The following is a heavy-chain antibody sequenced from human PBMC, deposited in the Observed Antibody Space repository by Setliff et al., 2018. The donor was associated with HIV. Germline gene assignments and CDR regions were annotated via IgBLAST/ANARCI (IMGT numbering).Heavy chain of an antibody. CDR2: ITSSNTYI. Sequence: PGGSLRLSCAASGFTFSTYSMNWVRQAPGKGLEWVSSITSSNTYIYYADSVKGRFSISRDNAKNSLYLQMNSLRAEDTAVYYCARVEGVDFWSGYSPFNYWGQGTLVTVSS. V-gene: IGHV3-21*01. J-gene: IGHJ4*02. CDR1: GFTFSTYS. CDR3: ARVEGVDFWSGYSPFNY. D-gene: IGHD3-3*01.